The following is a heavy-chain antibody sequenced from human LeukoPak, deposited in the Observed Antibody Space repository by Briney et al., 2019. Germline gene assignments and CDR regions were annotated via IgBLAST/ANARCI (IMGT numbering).Heavy chain of an antibody. J-gene: IGHJ3*02. V-gene: IGHV3-21*01. CDR1: GYTFTSYG. Sequence: SCKASGYTFTSYGISWVRQAPGKGLEWVSSISSSSSYIYYADSVKGRFTISRDNAKNSLYLQMNSLRAEDTAVYYCARDTTKSIAAAGTDSHDAFNIWGQGTMVTVSS. CDR2: ISSSSSYI. D-gene: IGHD6-13*01. CDR3: ARDTTKSIAAAGTDSHDAFNI.